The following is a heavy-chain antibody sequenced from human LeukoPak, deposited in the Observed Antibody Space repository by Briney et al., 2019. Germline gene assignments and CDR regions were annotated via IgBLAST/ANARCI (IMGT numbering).Heavy chain of an antibody. CDR3: ARAIGFGELFPGY. D-gene: IGHD3-10*01. CDR1: GGTFSSYA. V-gene: IGHV1-69*13. Sequence: SVKVSCKASGGTFSSYAIGWVRQAPGQGLEWMGGIIPIFGTANYAQKFQGRVTTTADESTSTAYMELSSLRSEDTAVYYCARAIGFGELFPGYWGQGTLVTVSS. CDR2: IIPIFGTA. J-gene: IGHJ4*02.